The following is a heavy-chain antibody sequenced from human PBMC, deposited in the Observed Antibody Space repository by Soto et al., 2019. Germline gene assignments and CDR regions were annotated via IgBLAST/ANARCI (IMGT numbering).Heavy chain of an antibody. CDR1: GGSVSSSSYY. D-gene: IGHD3-3*02. Sequence: ETLSLTCTVSGGSVSSSSYYWGWIRQPPGKGLEWIGSIYYSGSTYYNPSLKSRVTISVDTSKNQFSLKLSSVTAADTAVYYCASPKIAFYNWFDPWGQGHLVTVS. CDR3: ASPKIAFYNWFDP. J-gene: IGHJ5*02. V-gene: IGHV4-39*01. CDR2: IYYSGST.